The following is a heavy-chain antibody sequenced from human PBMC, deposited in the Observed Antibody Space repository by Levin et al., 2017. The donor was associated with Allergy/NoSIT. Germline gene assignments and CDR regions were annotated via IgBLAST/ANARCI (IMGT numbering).Heavy chain of an antibody. D-gene: IGHD4-17*01. J-gene: IGHJ5*01. Sequence: PGGSLRLSCAASGLIFSGSTIHWVRQASGKGLEWIGRTSINNYATSYAASVQGRFTISRDDSKNTAYLQMNSLRTEDTALYYCSGSQGPVYGDYDDSWGQGTLVTVAS. CDR1: GLIFSGST. V-gene: IGHV3-73*01. CDR3: SGSQGPVYGDYDDS. CDR2: TSINNYAT.